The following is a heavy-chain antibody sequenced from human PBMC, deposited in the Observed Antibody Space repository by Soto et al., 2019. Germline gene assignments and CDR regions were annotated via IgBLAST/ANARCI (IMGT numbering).Heavy chain of an antibody. D-gene: IGHD3-10*01. CDR3: ARDSGAGGFDI. CDR2: IYHSGST. Sequence: SETLSLTSAVSGASIGSSNCLSWVRQPPGKGLEWIGEIYHSGSTNDNPSLKSRVTISVDKSKNQFSLKLSSVTAADTAVYYCARDSGAGGFDIWGQGTMVT. J-gene: IGHJ3*02. CDR1: GASIGSSNC. V-gene: IGHV4-4*02.